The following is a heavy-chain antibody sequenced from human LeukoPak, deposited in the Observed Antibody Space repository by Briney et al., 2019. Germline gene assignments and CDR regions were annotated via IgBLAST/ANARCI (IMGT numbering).Heavy chain of an antibody. J-gene: IGHJ4*02. D-gene: IGHD2-2*01. CDR2: IQFDGSDK. CDR3: AKDQQLQPFHY. V-gene: IGHV3-30*02. CDR1: GFTFSDDY. Sequence: GGSLRLSCAASGFTFSDDYMSWIRQAPGKGLEWVAFIQFDGSDKYYADSVKGRFTISRDNSKNTLYLQMNSLRPEDTSVYYCAKDQQLQPFHYWGQGTLVTVSS.